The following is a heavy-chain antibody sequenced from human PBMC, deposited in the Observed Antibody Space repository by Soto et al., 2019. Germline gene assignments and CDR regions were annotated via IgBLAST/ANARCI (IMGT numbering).Heavy chain of an antibody. D-gene: IGHD3-22*01. V-gene: IGHV1-18*01. CDR2: ISAYTGDT. Sequence: ASVKVSCKASSYTFTSYGISWVRQAPGQGLEWMGWISAYTGDTKYAQKFQGRVTMTTDRSTSTAYMELRSLRSDDTAVYYCARDSRSPWADDSTGYYYYFDYWGQGTLVTVSS. CDR1: SYTFTSYG. J-gene: IGHJ4*02. CDR3: ARDSRSPWADDSTGYYYYFDY.